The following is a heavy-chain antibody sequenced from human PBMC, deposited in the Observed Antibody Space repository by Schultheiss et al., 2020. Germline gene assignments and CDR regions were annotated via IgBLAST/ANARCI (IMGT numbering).Heavy chain of an antibody. J-gene: IGHJ5*02. Sequence: LSLTCAASGFTFSDYYMSWIRQAPGKGLEWVSYISSSGSTIYYADSVKGRFTISRDNAKNSLYMQMNSLRAEDTAVYYCAKTYHSSSWYYDLWGQGTLVTVSS. CDR3: AKTYHSSSWYYDL. V-gene: IGHV3-11*01. CDR2: ISSSGSTI. D-gene: IGHD6-13*01. CDR1: GFTFSDYY.